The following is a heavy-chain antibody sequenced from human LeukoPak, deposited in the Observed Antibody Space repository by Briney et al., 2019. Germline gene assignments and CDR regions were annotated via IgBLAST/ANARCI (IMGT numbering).Heavy chain of an antibody. J-gene: IGHJ5*02. CDR1: GXTXXTYA. CDR3: ARAPYDFLTGFSLNWFDP. D-gene: IGHD3-9*01. Sequence: XKVSXXXSGXTXXTYAIXWVRQAPGQRLEWMGWINSDNGNTKYSQKFQGRVTITRDTSAYTAYMKLRSLSSADTAIYFCARAPYDFLTGFSLNWFDPWGQGTLVTVSS. CDR2: INSDNGNT. V-gene: IGHV1-3*04.